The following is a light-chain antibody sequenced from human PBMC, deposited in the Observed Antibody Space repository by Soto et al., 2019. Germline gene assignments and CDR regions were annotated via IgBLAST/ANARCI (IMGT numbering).Light chain of an antibody. CDR1: QSISSW. V-gene: IGKV1-5*03. CDR2: KAS. J-gene: IGKJ2*01. Sequence: DIQMTQSPSTLSASVGDRVTITCRASQSISSWLAWYQQKPGKAPKLLIYKASSLESGVPSRFSDSGSRTEFTHTISSLQPDDFATYYCQQYNSYPYTFGQGTKLEIK. CDR3: QQYNSYPYT.